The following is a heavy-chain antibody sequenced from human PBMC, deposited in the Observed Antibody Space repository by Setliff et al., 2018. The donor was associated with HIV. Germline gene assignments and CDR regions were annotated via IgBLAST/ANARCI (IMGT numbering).Heavy chain of an antibody. V-gene: IGHV3-21*01. Sequence: GGSLRLSCAASGFTFSIYSMKWVRQAPGKGLEWVSSISSSSNYIDYADSVRGRFTISRDNAKNSLYLQMNSLRAEDTAVYYCAKDDVPRDFDIWGQGTMVTVSS. CDR1: GFTFSIYS. J-gene: IGHJ3*02. CDR3: AKDDVPRDFDI. CDR2: ISSSSNYI.